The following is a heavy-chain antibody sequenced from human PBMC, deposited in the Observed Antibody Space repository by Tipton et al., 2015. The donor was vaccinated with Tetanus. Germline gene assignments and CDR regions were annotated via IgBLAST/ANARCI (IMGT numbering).Heavy chain of an antibody. CDR1: GGSITSNY. J-gene: IGHJ4*02. D-gene: IGHD3-22*01. Sequence: GLVKPSETLSLTCTVSGGSITSNYWTRIRQPAGKGLEWIGRIYAPGITNYNPSLKSRVSMSVDTSKNQFSLRLTSVTAADTGVYYCARGCWVSSGAYFVDSWGQGSLVSVSS. CDR2: IYAPGIT. CDR3: ARGCWVSSGAYFVDS. V-gene: IGHV4-4*07.